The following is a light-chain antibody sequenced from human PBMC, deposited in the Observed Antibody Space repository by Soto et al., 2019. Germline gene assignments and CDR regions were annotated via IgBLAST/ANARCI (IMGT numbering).Light chain of an antibody. Sequence: QSALAQPASVSGSPGQSITISCSATSSDVGTYNYVSWYQQHPGKAPKLIIFEVFNRPSGVSDRFSGSKSGNTASLIISGLQAEDEAYYYCSSYTTSASLVFGGGTQLTVL. CDR1: SSDVGTYNY. J-gene: IGLJ2*01. V-gene: IGLV2-14*01. CDR3: SSYTTSASLV. CDR2: EVF.